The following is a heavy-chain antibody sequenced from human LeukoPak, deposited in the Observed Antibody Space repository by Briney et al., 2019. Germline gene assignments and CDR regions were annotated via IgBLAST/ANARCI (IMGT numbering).Heavy chain of an antibody. D-gene: IGHD6-13*01. CDR3: AKKMGYSSSWEGDY. V-gene: IGHV1-69*04. CDR1: GGTFSSYA. Sequence: ASVKVSCKASGGTFSSYAISWVRQAPGQGLEWMGRIIPILGIANYAQKFQGRVTITADKSTSTAYMELSSLRSEDTAVYYCAKKMGYSSSWEGDYWGQGTLVTVSS. J-gene: IGHJ4*02. CDR2: IIPILGIA.